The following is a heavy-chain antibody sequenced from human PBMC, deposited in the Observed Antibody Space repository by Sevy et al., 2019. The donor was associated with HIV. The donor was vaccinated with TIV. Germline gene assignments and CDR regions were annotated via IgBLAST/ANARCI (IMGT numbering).Heavy chain of an antibody. D-gene: IGHD6-19*01. CDR3: ARDGVSSGWYRGYYFDN. J-gene: IGHJ4*02. CDR1: GFTFSSFA. Sequence: GGSLRLSCAASGFTFSSFAMHWVRHAPGKGLDWVTFISYDGTDNYYADSVKGRFTISRDNSKNTLDLQMNSLRPEDTAIYYCARDGVSSGWYRGYYFDNWGQGTLVTVSS. CDR2: ISYDGTDN. V-gene: IGHV3-30*04.